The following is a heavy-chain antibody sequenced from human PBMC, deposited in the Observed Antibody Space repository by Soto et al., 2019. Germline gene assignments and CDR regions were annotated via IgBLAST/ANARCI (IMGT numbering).Heavy chain of an antibody. V-gene: IGHV4-31*03. J-gene: IGHJ5*02. CDR3: ARGGNIAAAGTTPEWFDP. D-gene: IGHD6-13*01. CDR1: GGSISSGGYY. Sequence: SETLSLSCTVSGGSISSGGYYWSWIRQHPGKGLEWIGDSYYSGSTYYNPSLKSRVTISVDTSKNQFSLKLSSVTAADTAVYYCARGGNIAAAGTTPEWFDPWGQGTLVTVSS. CDR2: SYYSGST.